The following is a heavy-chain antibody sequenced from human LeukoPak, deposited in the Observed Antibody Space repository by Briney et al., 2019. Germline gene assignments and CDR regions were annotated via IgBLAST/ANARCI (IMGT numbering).Heavy chain of an antibody. CDR1: GFTFSSYG. CDR3: AKEAGWLQSRDYYYYGMDV. CDR2: ISYDGSNK. Sequence: PGGSLRLSCAASGFTFSSYGMHWVRQAPGKGLEWVAVISYDGSNKYYADSVKGRFTISRDNSKNTLYLQMNSLRAEDTAVYYCAKEAGWLQSRDYYYYGMDVWGQGTTVTVSS. D-gene: IGHD5-24*01. V-gene: IGHV3-30*18. J-gene: IGHJ6*02.